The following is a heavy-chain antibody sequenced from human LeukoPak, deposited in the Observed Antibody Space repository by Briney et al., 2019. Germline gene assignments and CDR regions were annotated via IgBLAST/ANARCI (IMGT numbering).Heavy chain of an antibody. CDR2: IYYSGST. CDR1: GGSISSYY. Sequence: SETLSLTCTVSGGSISSYYWSWIRQPPGKGLEWIGYIYYSGSTNYNPSLKSRVTISVDTSKNQFSLKLSSVTAADTAVYYCARSDSSSWRDTPDYWGQGTLVTVSS. D-gene: IGHD6-13*01. V-gene: IGHV4-59*01. J-gene: IGHJ4*02. CDR3: ARSDSSSWRDTPDY.